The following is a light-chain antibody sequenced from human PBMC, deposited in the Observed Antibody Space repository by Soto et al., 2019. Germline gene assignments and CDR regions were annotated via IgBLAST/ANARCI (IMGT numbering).Light chain of an antibody. V-gene: IGLV2-11*01. CDR2: DVT. CDR3: CSYGGSFPYV. J-gene: IGLJ1*01. Sequence: LAQPPSLSWSPGQSVTISCTVTSSDVGGYDYVSWYQQRPGKAPKLLIYDVTKRPSGVPDRFSGSKSGNTASLTISGLQAEDEADFYCCSYGGSFPYVFGTGTKVTVL. CDR1: SSDVGGYDY.